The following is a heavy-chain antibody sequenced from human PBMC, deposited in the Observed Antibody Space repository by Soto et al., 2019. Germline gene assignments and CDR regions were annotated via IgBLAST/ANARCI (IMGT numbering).Heavy chain of an antibody. CDR2: ISDDGSNK. J-gene: IGHJ4*02. D-gene: IGHD1-26*01. CDR3: ARYSGKYQGPIDY. Sequence: QVQLVESGGGVVQPGRSLRLSCAASGFTFSHYGIHWVRQAPGKGLEWLAGISDDGSNKHYADSVKGRFTVSRDNSKNTLYLQMNSLRAEDTAVYFCARYSGKYQGPIDYWGQGTLVTVSS. CDR1: GFTFSHYG. V-gene: IGHV3-30*03.